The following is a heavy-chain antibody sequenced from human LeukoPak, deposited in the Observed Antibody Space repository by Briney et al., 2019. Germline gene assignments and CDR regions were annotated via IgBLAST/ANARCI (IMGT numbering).Heavy chain of an antibody. J-gene: IGHJ5*02. Sequence: SETLSVTCAVYGGSFNGYYWSWIRQPLGKGLEWIGEINHSGSTNYNPSLKSRVTISVDTSKNQFSLKLSSVTAADTAVYYCARARPYSSSWYSGFDPWGQGTLVTVSS. D-gene: IGHD6-13*01. V-gene: IGHV4-34*01. CDR2: INHSGST. CDR1: GGSFNGYY. CDR3: ARARPYSSSWYSGFDP.